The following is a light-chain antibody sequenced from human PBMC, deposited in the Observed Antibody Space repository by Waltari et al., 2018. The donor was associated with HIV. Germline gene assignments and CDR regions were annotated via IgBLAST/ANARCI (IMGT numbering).Light chain of an antibody. CDR2: QDN. Sequence: SYELSQIPSVSVSPGQTASIPCSGDKLGDKYVSWYQQMPGQSPVVVMYQDNERPSGIPERFSGCNSGNTATLTISGAQAMDEAEYYCQAWDSSAVYVFGTGTKVTVL. CDR1: KLGDKY. J-gene: IGLJ1*01. CDR3: QAWDSSAVYV. V-gene: IGLV3-1*01.